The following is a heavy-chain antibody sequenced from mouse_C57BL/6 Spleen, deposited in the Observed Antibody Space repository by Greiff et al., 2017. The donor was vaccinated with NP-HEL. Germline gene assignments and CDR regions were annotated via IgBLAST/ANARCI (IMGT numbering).Heavy chain of an antibody. V-gene: IGHV1-64*01. J-gene: IGHJ4*01. D-gene: IGHD2-10*01. CDR3: ARCSYLRDAMDY. CDR1: GYTFTSYW. CDR2: IHPNSGST. Sequence: QVQLQQPGAELVKPGASVKLSCKASGYTFTSYWMHWVKQRPGQGLEWIGMIHPNSGSTNYNEKFKSKATLTVDKSSSTAYMQLSSLTSEDSAVYYCARCSYLRDAMDYWGQGTSVTVAS.